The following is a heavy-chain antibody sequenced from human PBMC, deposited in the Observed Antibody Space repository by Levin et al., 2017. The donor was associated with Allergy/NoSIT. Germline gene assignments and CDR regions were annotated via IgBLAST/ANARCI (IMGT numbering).Heavy chain of an antibody. V-gene: IGHV1-2*02. CDR2: INPRSGDT. Sequence: AASVKVSCKASGYTFTDYYIHWVRQAPGQGLEWMGWINPRSGDTYYVQKFQGRVTMTRDSSISTADMELSRMTTDDTAVFYCARVGVSPNWGTLDYWGQGTLVTVSS. CDR3: ARVGVSPNWGTLDY. D-gene: IGHD7-27*01. J-gene: IGHJ4*02. CDR1: GYTFTDYY.